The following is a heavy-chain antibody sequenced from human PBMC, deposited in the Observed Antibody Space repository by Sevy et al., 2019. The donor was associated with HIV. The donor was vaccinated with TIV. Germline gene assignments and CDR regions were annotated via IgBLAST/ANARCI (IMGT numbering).Heavy chain of an antibody. CDR1: GGSIISSTYY. J-gene: IGHJ4*02. CDR2: IHHTGKT. D-gene: IGHD5-12*01. V-gene: IGHV4-39*01. CDR3: ATYPTNSNEFEY. Sequence: SEILSLTCTVSGGSIISSTYYWDWIRQPPGKGLEWIGNIHHTGKTYYIPSLRSRVTMSVDTSKNQFSLNLKSVTAADTAVYYCATYPTNSNEFEYWGRGTTVTVSS.